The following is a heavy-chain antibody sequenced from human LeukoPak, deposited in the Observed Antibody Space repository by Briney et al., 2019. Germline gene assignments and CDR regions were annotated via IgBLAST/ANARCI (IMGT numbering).Heavy chain of an antibody. CDR3: ARGFGYYGSGSYVDY. Sequence: PSETLSLTCTVSGGSISVSGYYWGWIRQPPGKGLEWIGSIYYSGSTYYNPSLKSRVTISVDTSKNQFSLKLSSVTAADTAVYYCARGFGYYGSGSYVDYWGQGTLVTVSS. V-gene: IGHV4-39*07. D-gene: IGHD3-10*01. CDR2: IYYSGST. J-gene: IGHJ4*02. CDR1: GGSISVSGYY.